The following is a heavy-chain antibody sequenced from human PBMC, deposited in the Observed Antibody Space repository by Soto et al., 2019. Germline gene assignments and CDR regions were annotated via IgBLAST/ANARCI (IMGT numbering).Heavy chain of an antibody. D-gene: IGHD1-26*01. Sequence: QVQLVESGGGVVQPGRSLRLSCAASGFTFNFFAMHWVRQAPGKGLEWVAAVSKDGSNTYYADSVKGRFTISRDNPKNRLYLQMNSLRLEDTAVYYCAIDICWEPGVDAFHIWGQGTMVTVS. CDR2: VSKDGSNT. V-gene: IGHV3-30-3*01. CDR1: GFTFNFFA. J-gene: IGHJ3*02. CDR3: AIDICWEPGVDAFHI.